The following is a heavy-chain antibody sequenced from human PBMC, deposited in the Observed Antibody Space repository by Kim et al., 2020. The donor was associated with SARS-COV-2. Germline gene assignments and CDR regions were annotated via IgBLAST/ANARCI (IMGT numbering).Heavy chain of an antibody. Sequence: GGSLRLSCAASGFTVNNNYMTWVRQAPGQGLQWVSVIFSTGSTFYADSVKSRFTISRDISKNTLYLQMNSLRADDTAVYYCARGGGGSSWLDYWGQGTLVTVSS. J-gene: IGHJ4*02. D-gene: IGHD6-13*01. CDR3: ARGGGGSSWLDY. V-gene: IGHV3-53*01. CDR2: IFSTGST. CDR1: GFTVNNNY.